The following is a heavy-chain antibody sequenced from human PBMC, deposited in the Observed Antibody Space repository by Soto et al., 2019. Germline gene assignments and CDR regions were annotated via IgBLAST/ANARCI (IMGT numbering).Heavy chain of an antibody. V-gene: IGHV4-4*02. CDR1: GGSISSDYW. J-gene: IGHJ4*02. CDR2: MYHSGST. CDR3: ARVLSSGWSRFDY. D-gene: IGHD6-19*01. Sequence: LSLTCAVSGGSISSDYWWTWVRQPPGKGLEWIAEMYHSGSTNYNPSLKSRVTISVDKSKNQISLKLSSVTAADTAVYYCARVLSSGWSRFDYWGQGTLVTVSS.